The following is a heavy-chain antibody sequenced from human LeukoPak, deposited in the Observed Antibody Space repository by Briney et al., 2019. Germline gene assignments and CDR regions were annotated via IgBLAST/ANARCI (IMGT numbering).Heavy chain of an antibody. CDR1: GFTFSRNW. CDR2: IKQDGSEK. D-gene: IGHD5-12*01. Sequence: GGSLRLSCAASGFTFSRNWMSWVRQAPGKGLEWVASIKQDGSEKNYVDSVKGRFTISRDNAKNSLYLQMNSLRAEDTAVYYCARVEASGYDYGAFDYWGQGTLVTVSS. J-gene: IGHJ4*02. CDR3: ARVEASGYDYGAFDY. V-gene: IGHV3-7*01.